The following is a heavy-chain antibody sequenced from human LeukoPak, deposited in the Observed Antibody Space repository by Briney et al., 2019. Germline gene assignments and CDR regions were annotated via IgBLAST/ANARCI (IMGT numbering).Heavy chain of an antibody. CDR3: AKGPGGSGSSSPYFDS. CDR2: IYSGTSP. Sequence: GGSLRLSCAASGFTVSSNFMGWVRQAPGKGLEWVSVIYSGTSPYYADSVKGRFSVSRDNSKNTLYLQMDSLRVEDTAVYFCAKGPGGSGSSSPYFDSWGQGSLVTVSS. D-gene: IGHD6-13*01. CDR1: GFTVSSNF. V-gene: IGHV3-53*01. J-gene: IGHJ4*02.